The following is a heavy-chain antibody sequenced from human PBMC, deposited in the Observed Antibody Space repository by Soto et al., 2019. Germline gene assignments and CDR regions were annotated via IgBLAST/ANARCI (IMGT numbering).Heavy chain of an antibody. J-gene: IGHJ6*02. D-gene: IGHD2-2*03. Sequence: EVQLVESGGDLVQPGGSLRLSCAASGFTFSSYWMHWVRQVPGKGLVWVSRIKGDGSNTNYADSVEGRFTISRDNAKSRVYLEMYSLGAEDTAVYYCAIGKMDVYALDVWGQGTAGTVSS. CDR2: IKGDGSNT. V-gene: IGHV3-74*01. CDR1: GFTFSSYW. CDR3: AIGKMDVYALDV.